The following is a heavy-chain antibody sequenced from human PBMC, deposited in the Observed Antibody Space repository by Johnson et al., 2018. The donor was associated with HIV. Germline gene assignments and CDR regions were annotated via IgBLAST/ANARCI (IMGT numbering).Heavy chain of an antibody. J-gene: IGHJ3*02. CDR1: GFTFSSYA. CDR3: AKVAVATAAGGVALDI. V-gene: IGHV3-30*04. CDR2: VSFDGINK. D-gene: IGHD6-13*01. Sequence: QVQLVESGGGVVQPGRSLRLSCAASGFTFSSYAIHWVRQAPGKGLEWVALVSFDGINKHYSDSVKGRFTISRDNSNNILYLQMNSLRVEDTAVYYCAKVAVATAAGGVALDIWGPGTVVTVS.